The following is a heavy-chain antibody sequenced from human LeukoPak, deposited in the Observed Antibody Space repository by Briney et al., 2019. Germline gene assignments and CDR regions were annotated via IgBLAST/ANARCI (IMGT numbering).Heavy chain of an antibody. Sequence: PGGSLRLSCAASGFTFSSSAMHWVRQAPGKGLEWVAVISYDGSNKYYADSVKGRFTISRDNSRNTLYLQMNSLRAEDTAVYYCAKGDYELSGAYWGQGTLVTVSS. CDR2: ISYDGSNK. D-gene: IGHD4-17*01. CDR3: AKGDYELSGAY. V-gene: IGHV3-30-3*01. J-gene: IGHJ4*02. CDR1: GFTFSSSA.